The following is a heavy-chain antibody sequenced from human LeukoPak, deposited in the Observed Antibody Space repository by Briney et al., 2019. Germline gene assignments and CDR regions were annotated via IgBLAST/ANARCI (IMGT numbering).Heavy chain of an antibody. D-gene: IGHD1-26*01. CDR2: IYYSGST. Sequence: SQTLSLTCTVSGGSISSGDYYWSWIRRPPGKGLEWIGYIYYSGSTYYNPSLKSRVTISVDTSKNQLSLKLSSLTAADTAVYYCARHEYSGSYYGLSWFDPWGQGTLVTVSS. CDR3: ARHEYSGSYYGLSWFDP. V-gene: IGHV4-30-4*08. CDR1: GGSISSGDYY. J-gene: IGHJ5*02.